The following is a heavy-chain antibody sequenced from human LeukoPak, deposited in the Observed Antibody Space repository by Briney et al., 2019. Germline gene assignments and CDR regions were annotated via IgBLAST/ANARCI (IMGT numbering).Heavy chain of an antibody. J-gene: IGHJ4*02. CDR2: ISYTGNT. V-gene: IGHV4-59*08. CDR3: ARHIFPDGSPFDS. CDR1: GDSITNNH. Sequence: SQTLSLTCTVSGDSITNNHWSWIRQPPGKGLEWLGHISYTGNTNYNPSLKSRLTISVDTSKNHFSLTLTSVTAADTALYYCARHIFPDGSPFDSWGQGSLVTVSS. D-gene: IGHD3-10*01.